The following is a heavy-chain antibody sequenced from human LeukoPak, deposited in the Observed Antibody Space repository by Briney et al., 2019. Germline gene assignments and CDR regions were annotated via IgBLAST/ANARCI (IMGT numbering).Heavy chain of an antibody. Sequence: SETLSLTCTVSGGSISSGDYYWSWIRQPPGKGLEWIGSIYYSGSTYYNPSLKSRVTISVDTSKNQFSLKLSSVTAADTAVYYCARHAVVVVAARYNWFDPWGQGTLVTVSS. CDR3: ARHAVVVVAARYNWFDP. V-gene: IGHV4-39*01. CDR1: GGSISSGDYY. J-gene: IGHJ5*02. D-gene: IGHD2-15*01. CDR2: IYYSGST.